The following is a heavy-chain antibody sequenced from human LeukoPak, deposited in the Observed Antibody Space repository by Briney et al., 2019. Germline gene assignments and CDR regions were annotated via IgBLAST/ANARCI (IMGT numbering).Heavy chain of an antibody. V-gene: IGHV1-8*01. CDR3: ARRHYYDTSTGYIGWFDP. CDR2: MNPNSGNT. D-gene: IGHD3-9*01. J-gene: IGHJ5*02. CDR1: PYTFTSYD. Sequence: ASVKVSCTASPYTFTSYDINWMRQAAGQGLEWMGWMNPNSGNTGYAQKFQGRVSMTRNISTSTAYMELSSLRSEDTAVYFCARRHYYDTSTGYIGWFDPWGQGTLVTVSS.